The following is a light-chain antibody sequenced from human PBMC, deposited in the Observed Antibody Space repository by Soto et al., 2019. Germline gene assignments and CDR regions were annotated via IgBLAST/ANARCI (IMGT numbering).Light chain of an antibody. CDR3: QKYSSVPV. CDR1: QDIRNF. CDR2: AAS. J-gene: IGKJ3*01. Sequence: DIQMTQSPTSLSASVGDRVTITCRASQDIRNFVAWYQQKPGKAPKLLIYAASTLQSGVPSQFSGSGSGTDVTLTINSLQPEDVATYSCQKYSSVPVFGPGTKVQIK. V-gene: IGKV1-27*01.